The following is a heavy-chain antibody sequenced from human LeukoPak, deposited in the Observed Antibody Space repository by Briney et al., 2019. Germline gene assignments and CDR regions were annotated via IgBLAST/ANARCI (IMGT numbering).Heavy chain of an antibody. CDR2: INYGGST. Sequence: PSETLSLTCSVSGGSINSNYWSWIRQPPGKGLEWIGYINYGGSTNYNPSLKSRVTISVDASKNQSSLKVTSVTAADTGVYYCARGSDSSTLNWFDPWGQGALVTVSS. CDR1: GGSINSNY. D-gene: IGHD6-13*01. CDR3: ARGSDSSTLNWFDP. V-gene: IGHV4-59*01. J-gene: IGHJ5*02.